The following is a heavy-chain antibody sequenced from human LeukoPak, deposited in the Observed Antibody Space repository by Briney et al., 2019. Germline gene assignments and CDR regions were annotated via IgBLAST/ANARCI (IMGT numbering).Heavy chain of an antibody. V-gene: IGHV5-51*01. CDR3: AVPSPSPTSSDY. CDR2: IFPRDSNT. D-gene: IGHD2-2*01. Sequence: GEPLKISCKASGFSFTSYWIGWVRQMPGKGLEWMGIIFPRDSNTRYSPSFQGQVTISADKSISTAYLQWSSLKASDTAMYYCAVPSPSPTSSDYWGQGTLVTVSS. CDR1: GFSFTSYW. J-gene: IGHJ4*02.